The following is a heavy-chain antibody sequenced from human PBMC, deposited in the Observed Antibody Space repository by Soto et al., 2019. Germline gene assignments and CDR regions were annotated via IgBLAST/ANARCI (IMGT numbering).Heavy chain of an antibody. CDR3: ARRRRINAVREG. Sequence: PGESLKVSCNGSLYSFTSYWISWLIEMPGKGLESMGIIYPGDSDTRYSPSFQGHVTISADESTNTAYLQWSSLKPSDTASYYCARRRRINAVREGWGPGTTVTVS. J-gene: IGHJ6*02. D-gene: IGHD6-19*01. V-gene: IGHV5-51*01. CDR2: IYPGDSDT. CDR1: LYSFTSYW.